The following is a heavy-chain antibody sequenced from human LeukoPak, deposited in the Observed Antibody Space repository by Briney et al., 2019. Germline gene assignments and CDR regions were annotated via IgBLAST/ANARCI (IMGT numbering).Heavy chain of an antibody. J-gene: IGHJ4*02. D-gene: IGHD3-16*01. Sequence: ASVKVSCKASGGTFSSYAISWVRQAPGQGLEWMGRIIPILGIASYAQKFQGRVTITADKSTSTAYMELSSLRSEDTAVYYCARGIYDYVWGRIDYWGQGTLVTVSS. CDR1: GGTFSSYA. CDR3: ARGIYDYVWGRIDY. CDR2: IIPILGIA. V-gene: IGHV1-69*04.